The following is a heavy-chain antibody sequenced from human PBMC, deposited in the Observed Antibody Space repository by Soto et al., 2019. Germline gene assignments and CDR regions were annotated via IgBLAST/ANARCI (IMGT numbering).Heavy chain of an antibody. V-gene: IGHV3-49*03. Sequence: GGSLRLSCTTSGFTFGDYAMSWFRQAPGKGLEWVGFIRNAAYGGTPEYAASVKGRFIISRDDSKSIAYLQMNSLRTDDTAVYYCTRAARVVDYWGQGTLVTVSS. J-gene: IGHJ4*02. CDR2: IRNAAYGGTP. CDR3: TRAARVVDY. CDR1: GFTFGDYA. D-gene: IGHD3-3*01.